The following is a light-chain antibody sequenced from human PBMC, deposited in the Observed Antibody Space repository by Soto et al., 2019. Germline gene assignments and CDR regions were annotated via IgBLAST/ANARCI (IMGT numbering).Light chain of an antibody. Sequence: EIVLTQSPATLSLSPGERATLSCRASQSVSSFLAWYQQKPGQAPRLLIYDASNRATGLPARFSGSGSGTDFTLTISTLETEDFADYYCQQRSNWPLTFGGGTKVEVK. CDR3: QQRSNWPLT. CDR2: DAS. CDR1: QSVSSF. V-gene: IGKV3-11*01. J-gene: IGKJ4*01.